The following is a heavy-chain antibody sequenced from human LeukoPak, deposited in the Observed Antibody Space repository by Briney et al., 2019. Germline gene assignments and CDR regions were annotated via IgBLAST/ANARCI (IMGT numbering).Heavy chain of an antibody. Sequence: PAETLSLTCTVPGDSISRYYWSWIRQPAGKGLEWIGRIYNGGIITYNPSLKSRVTMSIDTSNNQFSLRLRFVTAADTAVYYCARGVDYGDYRNFDYWGQGTLVTVSS. CDR3: ARGVDYGDYRNFDY. V-gene: IGHV4-4*07. CDR1: GDSISRYY. J-gene: IGHJ4*02. D-gene: IGHD4-17*01. CDR2: IYNGGII.